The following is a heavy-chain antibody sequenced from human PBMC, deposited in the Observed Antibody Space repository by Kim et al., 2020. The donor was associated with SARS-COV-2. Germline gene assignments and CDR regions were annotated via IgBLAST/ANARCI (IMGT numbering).Heavy chain of an antibody. CDR2: ISWNSGSI. V-gene: IGHV3-9*01. Sequence: GGSLRLSCAASGFTFDDYAMHWVRQAPGKGLEWVSGISWNSGSIGYADSVKGRFTISRDNAKNSLYLQMNSLRAEDTALYYCAKGLQNSSPGGYWGQGTLVTVSS. CDR1: GFTFDDYA. D-gene: IGHD6-13*01. CDR3: AKGLQNSSPGGY. J-gene: IGHJ4*02.